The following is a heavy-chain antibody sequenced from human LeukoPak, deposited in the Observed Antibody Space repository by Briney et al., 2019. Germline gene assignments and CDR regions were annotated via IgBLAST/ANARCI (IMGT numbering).Heavy chain of an antibody. CDR2: ISGSGSST. Sequence: GGSLRLSCAASGFTFTSYAMNWVRQAPGKGLEWVSTISGSGSSTYYADSVKGRFTISRDNSKSTLYLQMNSLRAGDTAVYYCARWSGSYDNWGQGTLVTVSS. J-gene: IGHJ4*02. CDR3: ARWSGSYDN. CDR1: GFTFTSYA. V-gene: IGHV3-23*01. D-gene: IGHD1-26*01.